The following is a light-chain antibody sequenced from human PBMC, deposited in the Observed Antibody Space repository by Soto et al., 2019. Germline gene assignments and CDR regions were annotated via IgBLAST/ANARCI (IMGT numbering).Light chain of an antibody. Sequence: DIQMTQSPSSLSASVGDRVTITCRASQSISSYLNWYQQKPGKAPKLLIYAASSLQSGVPSRFSGSGSGTDFTLTISSLQPEDFATYYCQQSYSTSQYTFGQGTKLGIK. J-gene: IGKJ2*01. CDR3: QQSYSTSQYT. CDR1: QSISSY. V-gene: IGKV1-39*01. CDR2: AAS.